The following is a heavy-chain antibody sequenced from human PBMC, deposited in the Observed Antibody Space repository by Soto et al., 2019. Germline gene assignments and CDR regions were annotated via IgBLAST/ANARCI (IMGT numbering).Heavy chain of an antibody. CDR2: IYYSGST. J-gene: IGHJ6*02. CDR1: GGSISSGDYY. Sequence: SETLSLTCTVSGGSISSGDYYWSWIRQPPGKGLEWIGYIYYSGSTYYNPSLKSRVTISVDTSKNQFSLKLSSVTAADTAVYYCAGKTGYSSSWYLYGMDVWGQGTTVTVSS. D-gene: IGHD6-13*01. V-gene: IGHV4-30-4*01. CDR3: AGKTGYSSSWYLYGMDV.